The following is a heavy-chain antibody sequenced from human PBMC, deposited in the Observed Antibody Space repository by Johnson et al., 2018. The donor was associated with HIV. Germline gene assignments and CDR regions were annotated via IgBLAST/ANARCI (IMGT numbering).Heavy chain of an antibody. J-gene: IGHJ3*02. V-gene: IGHV3-7*01. CDR1: GFTFSNYW. D-gene: IGHD1-26*01. CDR2: IKQDGSEK. Sequence: VQLVESGGGLVKPGGSLRLSCAASGFTFSNYWMSWVRQAPGKGLEWVANIKQDGSEKYYVDSVKGRFTISRDNAKNSLYLQMNSLRGEDTAVYYCAKDPGSGSYPGAFDIWGQGTMVTVSS. CDR3: AKDPGSGSYPGAFDI.